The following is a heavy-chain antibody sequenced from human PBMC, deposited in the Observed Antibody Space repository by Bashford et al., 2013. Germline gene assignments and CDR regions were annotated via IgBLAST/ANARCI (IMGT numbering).Heavy chain of an antibody. D-gene: IGHD2-21*01. Sequence: SVKVSCKTSGGIFNKQAISWVRQAPGQGLEWMGGIIPAFGTANYAQNFQGRVTITADKSTSTAYMEVNSLKSEDTAVYYCARAIVSVIGTIPQYYGLDVWGQGTTVTVSS. CDR3: ARAIVSVIGTIPQYYGLDV. V-gene: IGHV1-69*06. CDR1: GGIFNKQA. CDR2: IIPAFGTA. J-gene: IGHJ6*02.